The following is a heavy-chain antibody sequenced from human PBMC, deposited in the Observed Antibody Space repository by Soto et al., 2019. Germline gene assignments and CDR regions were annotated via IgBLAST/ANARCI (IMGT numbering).Heavy chain of an antibody. CDR3: ARDRGPGIAAAGTYYNSYCMDV. CDR2: ISAYNGNT. J-gene: IGHJ6*02. D-gene: IGHD6-13*01. CDR1: GYTFTSYG. Sequence: ASVKVSCKASGYTFTSYGISWVRQAPGQGLEWMGRISAYNGNTNYAQKLQGRVTMTTDTSTSTAYMELRSLRSDDTAVYYCARDRGPGIAAAGTYYNSYCMDVWGQGTTVTVSS. V-gene: IGHV1-18*01.